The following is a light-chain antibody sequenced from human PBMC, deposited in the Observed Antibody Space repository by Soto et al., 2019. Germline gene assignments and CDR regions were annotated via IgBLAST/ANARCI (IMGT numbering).Light chain of an antibody. V-gene: IGKV3-11*01. J-gene: IGKJ3*01. CDR2: DAS. CDR1: QNVRSH. CDR3: QQRDTWPPFT. Sequence: EIVLTQSPATLSLSPGERATLSCRARQNVRSHLAWYQQKSGQAPRLLIYDASNRATGVPARFSGSGSGTDYTLTISSLEPEDFAVYYCQQRDTWPPFTFGPGTKLDIK.